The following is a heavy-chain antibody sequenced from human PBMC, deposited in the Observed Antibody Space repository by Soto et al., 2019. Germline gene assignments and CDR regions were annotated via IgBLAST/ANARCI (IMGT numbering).Heavy chain of an antibody. CDR2: MSHSGTT. V-gene: IGHV4-4*02. CDR1: GDSVSTNYW. D-gene: IGHD6-19*01. CDR3: GMSRGWYPIHS. J-gene: IGHJ4*02. Sequence: QLQESGPGLVKPSGTLSLTCAVSGDSVSTNYWWGWVRQSPVTGLEWIGDMSHSGTTNYSPSLKXRXTXSXXTSKNQFSLELKSVTAADTAVYFCGMSRGWYPIHSWGQGTLVTVSS.